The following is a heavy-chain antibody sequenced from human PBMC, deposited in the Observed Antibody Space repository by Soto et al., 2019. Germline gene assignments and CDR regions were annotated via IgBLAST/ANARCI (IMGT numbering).Heavy chain of an antibody. V-gene: IGHV3-23*01. CDR1: GFTFSSYA. J-gene: IGHJ4*02. Sequence: GGSLRLSCAASGFTFSSYAMSWVRQAPGKGLEWVSAISGSGGSTYYADPVKGRFTISRDNSKNTLYLQMNSLRADDTAVYYCAKDAGYCSSTSCWLDYWGQGTLVTVSS. CDR3: AKDAGYCSSTSCWLDY. D-gene: IGHD2-2*01. CDR2: ISGSGGST.